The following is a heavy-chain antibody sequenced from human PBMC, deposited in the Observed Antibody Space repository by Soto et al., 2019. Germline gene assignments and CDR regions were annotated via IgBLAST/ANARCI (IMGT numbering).Heavy chain of an antibody. Sequence: GASVKVSCKASGFTFTSSAFQWVRQARGQRLEWIGWIAVGSGYTNYAQRFQDRVTLTRDMSTATTYMELSRPTSEDTAIYYCAADATARQQMVPSDYWGQGTLVTVSS. CDR1: GFTFTSSA. J-gene: IGHJ4*02. CDR2: IAVGSGYT. CDR3: AADATARQQMVPSDY. D-gene: IGHD2-8*01. V-gene: IGHV1-58*01.